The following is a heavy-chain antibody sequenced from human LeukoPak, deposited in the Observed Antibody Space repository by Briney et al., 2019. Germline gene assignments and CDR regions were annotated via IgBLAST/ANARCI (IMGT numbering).Heavy chain of an antibody. J-gene: IGHJ4*02. D-gene: IGHD2-2*01. CDR1: GLTFSSNG. V-gene: IGHV3-30*18. CDR3: AKDYCRGSSCYYDY. Sequence: GGSLRLSCAASGLTFSSNGMHWVRQAPGKGLAWEAVISFDSTKKYYADSVKGRFTIFRDNSKNTLDLQMDSLRLEDTAVYYCAKDYCRGSSCYYDYWGQGTLVTVSS. CDR2: ISFDSTKK.